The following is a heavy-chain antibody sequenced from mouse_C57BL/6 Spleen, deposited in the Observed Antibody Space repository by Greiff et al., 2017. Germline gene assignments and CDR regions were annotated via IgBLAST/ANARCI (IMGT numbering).Heavy chain of an antibody. J-gene: IGHJ1*03. CDR1: GFTFSDYG. CDR3: ARQDDSYGSSYWYLDV. D-gene: IGHD1-1*01. CDR2: ISNLAYSI. V-gene: IGHV5-15*01. Sequence: DVMLVESGGGLVQPGGSLKLSCAASGFTFSDYGMAWVRPAPRKGPEWVAFISNLAYSIYYAATVTGRFNSSRENAKNTLYLEMSSLRSEATAMYYCARQDDSYGSSYWYLDVWGTGTTVTVSS.